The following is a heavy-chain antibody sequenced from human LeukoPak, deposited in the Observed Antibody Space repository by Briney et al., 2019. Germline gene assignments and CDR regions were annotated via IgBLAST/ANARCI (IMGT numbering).Heavy chain of an antibody. Sequence: PGGSLRLSCAASGFTFSSYDMHWVRQAPGKGLEWVAVISYDGSNKYYADSVKGRFTISRDNSKNTLYLQMNSLRAEDTAVYYCAKDRVVVTAMTNWFDPWGQGTLVTASS. CDR1: GFTFSSYD. CDR2: ISYDGSNK. J-gene: IGHJ5*02. CDR3: AKDRVVVTAMTNWFDP. D-gene: IGHD2-21*02. V-gene: IGHV3-30*18.